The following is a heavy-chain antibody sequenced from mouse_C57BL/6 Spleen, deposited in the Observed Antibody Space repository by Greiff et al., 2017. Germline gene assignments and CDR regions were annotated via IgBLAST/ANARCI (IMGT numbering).Heavy chain of an antibody. Sequence: QVQLKQPGAELVKPGASVKVSCKASGYTFTSYWMHWVKQRPGQGLEWIGRIHPSDSDTNYNQKFKGKATLTVDKSSSTAYMQLSSLTSEDSAVYYCAIGGCTTVVETFAYWGQGTLVTVSA. V-gene: IGHV1-74*01. CDR2: IHPSDSDT. J-gene: IGHJ3*01. CDR1: GYTFTSYW. CDR3: AIGGCTTVVETFAY. D-gene: IGHD1-1*01.